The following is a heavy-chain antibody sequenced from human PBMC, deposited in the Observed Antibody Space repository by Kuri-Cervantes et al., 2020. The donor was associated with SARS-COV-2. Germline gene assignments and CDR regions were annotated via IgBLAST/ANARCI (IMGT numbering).Heavy chain of an antibody. CDR1: GFTFSSYN. Sequence: GESLKISCAASGFTFSSYNMNWVRQAPGKGLEWIASISYTAFFIYYADSVKGRFTISRDNDKNSLSLQLKSLRVEDTALYYCAKVLGGYNQGCHFDLWGQGTLVTVSS. CDR2: ISYTAFFI. D-gene: IGHD5-18*01. CDR3: AKVLGGYNQGCHFDL. V-gene: IGHV3-21*01. J-gene: IGHJ4*02.